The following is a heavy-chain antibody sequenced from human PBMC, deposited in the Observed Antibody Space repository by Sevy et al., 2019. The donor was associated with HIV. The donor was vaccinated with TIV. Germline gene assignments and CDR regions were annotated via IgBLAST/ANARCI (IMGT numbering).Heavy chain of an antibody. J-gene: IGHJ6*02. CDR2: ISSSSSYI. Sequence: GGSLRLSCAASGFTFSSYSMNWVRQAPGKGLEWVSSISSSSSYIYYADSVKGRFTISRDNAKNSLYLQMKSLRAEDTAVYYCARMGSGGSGSYRYYYYGMDVWGQGTTVTVSS. D-gene: IGHD3-10*01. CDR3: ARMGSGGSGSYRYYYYGMDV. V-gene: IGHV3-21*01. CDR1: GFTFSSYS.